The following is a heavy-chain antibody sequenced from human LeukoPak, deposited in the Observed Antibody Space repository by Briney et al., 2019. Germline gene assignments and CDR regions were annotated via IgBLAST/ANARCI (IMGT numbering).Heavy chain of an antibody. CDR3: ARPTLEYGSGSYHDY. J-gene: IGHJ4*02. CDR1: GGTFSSYA. D-gene: IGHD3-10*01. CDR2: IIPIFGTA. V-gene: IGHV1-69*05. Sequence: ASVKVSCKASGGTFSSYAISWARQAPGQGLEWMGGIIPIFGTANYAQKFQGRVTITTDESTSTAYMELSSLRSEDTAVYDCARPTLEYGSGSYHDYWGQGTLVTVSS.